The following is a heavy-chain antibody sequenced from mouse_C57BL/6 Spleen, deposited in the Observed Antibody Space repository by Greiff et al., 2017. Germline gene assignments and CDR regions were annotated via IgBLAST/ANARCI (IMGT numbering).Heavy chain of an antibody. D-gene: IGHD2-3*01. V-gene: IGHV1-64*01. CDR2: IHPNSGST. Sequence: VQLQQSGAELVKPGASVKLSCKASGYTFTSYWMHWVKQRPGQGLEWIGMIHPNSGSTNYNEKFKSKATLTVDKTSSTAYMQLSSLTSEDSAVYYCARWDGYYPYAMDYWGQGTSVTVSS. CDR3: ARWDGYYPYAMDY. J-gene: IGHJ4*01. CDR1: GYTFTSYW.